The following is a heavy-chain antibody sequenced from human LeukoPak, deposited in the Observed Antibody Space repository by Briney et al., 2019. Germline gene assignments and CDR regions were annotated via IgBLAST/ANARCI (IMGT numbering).Heavy chain of an antibody. Sequence: PGGSLRLSCAVSGFTFSSYWMHWVRQAPGKGLVWVSRINSDGSSTSYADSVKGRFTISRDNAKNTLYLQMNSLRAEDTAVYYCARGAYGGTFDYWGQGTLVTVSS. D-gene: IGHD4-23*01. J-gene: IGHJ4*02. CDR3: ARGAYGGTFDY. CDR2: INSDGSST. CDR1: GFTFSSYW. V-gene: IGHV3-74*01.